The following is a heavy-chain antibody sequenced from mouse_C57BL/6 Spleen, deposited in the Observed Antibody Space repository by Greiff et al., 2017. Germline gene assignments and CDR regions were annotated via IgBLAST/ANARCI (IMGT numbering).Heavy chain of an antibody. Sequence: EVKVVESGGSLVKPGGSLKLSCAASGFTFSDYGMHWVRQAPEKGLEWVAYISSGSSTIYYADTVKGRFTISRDNAKNTLFLQMTSLRSEDTAMYYCARPVVRYYYAMDYWGQGTSVTVSS. CDR3: ARPVVRYYYAMDY. J-gene: IGHJ4*01. CDR2: ISSGSSTI. V-gene: IGHV5-17*01. CDR1: GFTFSDYG. D-gene: IGHD1-1*01.